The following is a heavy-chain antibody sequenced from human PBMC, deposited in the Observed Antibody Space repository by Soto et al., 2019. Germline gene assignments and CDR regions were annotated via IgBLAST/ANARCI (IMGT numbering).Heavy chain of an antibody. Sequence: QVQLVQSGVEVKKPEASVKVSCKASGYTFTNYAISWVRQAPGRGLEWMGWVNTYNGNPNYAQIFQGRVTMTTDTSTGTADMELRSLKSDDAAVYYCARDSQYSTDWQRFDSWGQGTLVTVSS. J-gene: IGHJ4*02. D-gene: IGHD6-6*01. CDR2: VNTYNGNP. CDR3: ARDSQYSTDWQRFDS. CDR1: GYTFTNYA. V-gene: IGHV1-18*01.